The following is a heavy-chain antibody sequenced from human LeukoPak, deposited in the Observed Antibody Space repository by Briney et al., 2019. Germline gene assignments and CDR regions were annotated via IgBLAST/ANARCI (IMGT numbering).Heavy chain of an antibody. Sequence: PSDTLSLTCTVSSRSISSSSYYWGWLRQPPGKGLEWIGSIYYSGSTYYNPSLKSRVTISVDTSKNQFSLKLSSVTAADTAVYYCARGIAVAGSHIDCWGRGALVTVSS. CDR3: ARGIAVAGSHIDC. CDR2: IYYSGST. CDR1: SRSISSSSYY. V-gene: IGHV4-39*07. J-gene: IGHJ4*02. D-gene: IGHD6-19*01.